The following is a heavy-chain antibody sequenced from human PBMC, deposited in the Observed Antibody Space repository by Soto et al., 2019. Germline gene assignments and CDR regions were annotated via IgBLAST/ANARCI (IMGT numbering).Heavy chain of an antibody. Sequence: QVQLVQSGAEVKKPGSSVKVSCKASGGTFSSYTISWVRQAPGQGLEWMGRIIPILGIANYAQKFQGRVTFTADKSTSTAYMELSSLRSEDTAVYYCARLRVGAIAPEDGYWGQGTLVTVSS. D-gene: IGHD1-26*01. J-gene: IGHJ4*02. CDR3: ARLRVGAIAPEDGY. CDR1: GGTFSSYT. V-gene: IGHV1-69*02. CDR2: IIPILGIA.